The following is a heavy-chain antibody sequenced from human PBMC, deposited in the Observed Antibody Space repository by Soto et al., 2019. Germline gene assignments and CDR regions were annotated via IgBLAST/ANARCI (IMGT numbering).Heavy chain of an antibody. CDR2: IFYSGST. Sequence: SETLSLTCIVSGGSISGHYWTWIRQSPGKGLEWIGYIFYSGSTNYNPSLKSRVTISVDTSKNQFSLKMSSVTAADTAVYYCARVGSSGWSPDYWGRGTLVTVSS. D-gene: IGHD6-19*01. CDR1: GGSISGHY. CDR3: ARVGSSGWSPDY. J-gene: IGHJ4*02. V-gene: IGHV4-59*11.